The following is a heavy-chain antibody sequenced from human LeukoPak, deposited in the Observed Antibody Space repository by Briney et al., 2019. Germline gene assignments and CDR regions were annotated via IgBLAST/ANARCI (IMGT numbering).Heavy chain of an antibody. CDR3: AKCPTGYTKTFDS. Sequence: QPGGSLRLSCAASGFTVSSYAMSWVRQAPGKGLEWVSAISGSGSKTYCADSVKGRFTISRDNSKNTLYLQMSSLRAEDTAVYYCAKCPTGYTKTFDSWGQGTLVTVSS. J-gene: IGHJ4*02. CDR2: ISGSGSKT. CDR1: GFTVSSYA. V-gene: IGHV3-23*01. D-gene: IGHD6-13*01.